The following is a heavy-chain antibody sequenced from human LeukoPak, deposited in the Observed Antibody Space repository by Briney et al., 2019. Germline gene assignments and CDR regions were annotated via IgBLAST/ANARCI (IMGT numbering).Heavy chain of an antibody. CDR2: INYNGAIT. D-gene: IGHD3-3*02. V-gene: IGHV3-20*04. Sequence: GGSLRLSCATSGFTFVDYGRSWVRRAPGKGLEWLCAINYNGAITDYADSVKGRFTISRDNAKNSLYLRMDSLRAEDTALYYCARDRLGPSFSVSHFDLWGQGTLVTVSS. CDR1: GFTFVDYG. CDR3: ARDRLGPSFSVSHFDL. J-gene: IGHJ4*02.